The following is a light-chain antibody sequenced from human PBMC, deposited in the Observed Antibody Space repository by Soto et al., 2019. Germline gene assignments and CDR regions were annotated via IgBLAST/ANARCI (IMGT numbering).Light chain of an antibody. V-gene: IGLV2-11*01. CDR3: CSYAGSYTWV. CDR1: SSDVGNYNY. Sequence: QSVLTQPRSVSGSPGQSVTISCTGTSSDVGNYNYVAWYRQHPGKAPKLMIYDVAQRPSGVPDRFSGSKSGNTASLTISGLQAEDEADYYCCSYAGSYTWVFGGGNKLTVL. J-gene: IGLJ3*02. CDR2: DVA.